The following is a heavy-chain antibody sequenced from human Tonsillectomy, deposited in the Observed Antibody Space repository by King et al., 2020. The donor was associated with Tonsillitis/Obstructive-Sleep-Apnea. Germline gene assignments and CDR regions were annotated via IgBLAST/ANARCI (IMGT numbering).Heavy chain of an antibody. Sequence: VQLVESGGGLVQPGGSLRLSCAASGFTFSSYWMHWVRQAPGKGLVWVSRIKSDGSSTTYADSVKGRFNISRDNAKNTVFLQMNSLRAEDTAVYYCARDPQDMVATFPYYHYYMDVWGKGTTVTVSS. V-gene: IGHV3-74*03. CDR2: IKSDGSST. CDR3: ARDPQDMVATFPYYHYYMDV. D-gene: IGHD5-12*01. J-gene: IGHJ6*03. CDR1: GFTFSSYW.